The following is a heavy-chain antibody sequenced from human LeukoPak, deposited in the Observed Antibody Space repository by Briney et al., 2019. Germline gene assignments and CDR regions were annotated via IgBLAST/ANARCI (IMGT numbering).Heavy chain of an antibody. Sequence: SETLSLTCTVSGGSITSYYWSWIRQPAGKGLEWIGRIYSSGSTNYNPSLKSRVSMSVDTSKNQFSLKLTSVTAADTAVYYCARGGKATVVTMWGQGILVTVSS. J-gene: IGHJ4*02. CDR1: GGSITSYY. D-gene: IGHD4-23*01. V-gene: IGHV4-4*07. CDR2: IYSSGST. CDR3: ARGGKATVVTM.